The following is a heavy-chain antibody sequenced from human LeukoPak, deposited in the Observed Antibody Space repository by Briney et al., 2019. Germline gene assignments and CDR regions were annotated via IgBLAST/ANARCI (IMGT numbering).Heavy chain of an antibody. CDR1: GFTFSSYE. D-gene: IGHD3-22*01. V-gene: IGHV3-48*03. Sequence: GGSLRLSCAASGFTFSSYEMNWVCQAPGKGLEWVSYISSSGSTIYYADSVKGRFTISRDNAKNSLYLQMNSLRAEDTAVYYCARESTYYDSSGHLDYWGQGTLVTVSS. J-gene: IGHJ4*02. CDR3: ARESTYYDSSGHLDY. CDR2: ISSSGSTI.